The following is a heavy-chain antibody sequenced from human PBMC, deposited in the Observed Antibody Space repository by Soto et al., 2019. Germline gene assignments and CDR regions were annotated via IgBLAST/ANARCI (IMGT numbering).Heavy chain of an antibody. Sequence: EMQLEESGGGLVQPGGSRRLSCEASGFSFTNHWMSWVRQAPGKGLEWLANIKQDGGETYYLESVKGRFSISRDNAKDSVYLQMSGLRAEDTAVYYRARHGFHRDALDLWGQGTLVTVSS. CDR1: GFSFTNHW. J-gene: IGHJ3*01. V-gene: IGHV3-7*03. CDR2: IKQDGGET. D-gene: IGHD2-2*03. CDR3: ARHGFHRDALDL.